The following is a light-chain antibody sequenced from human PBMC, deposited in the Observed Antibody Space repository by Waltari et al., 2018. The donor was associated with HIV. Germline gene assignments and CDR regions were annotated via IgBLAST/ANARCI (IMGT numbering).Light chain of an antibody. J-gene: IGLJ3*02. CDR3: CSYAGSSTWV. Sequence: QSALTQPASVSGSPGQSITISCTGTSSDVGSYNLVSWYQQHPGKAPYLMIYEVSKRPAGVSNRFSGSKSGNTASLTISGLQAEDEADYYCCSYAGSSTWVFGGGTKLTVL. V-gene: IGLV2-23*02. CDR1: SSDVGSYNL. CDR2: EVS.